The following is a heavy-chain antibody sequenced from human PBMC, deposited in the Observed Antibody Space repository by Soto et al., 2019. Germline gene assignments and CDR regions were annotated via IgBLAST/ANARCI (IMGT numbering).Heavy chain of an antibody. CDR3: ARVGTITIIGVVINLYYYYGMDV. D-gene: IGHD3-3*01. V-gene: IGHV1-3*01. Sequence: ASVKVSCKASGYTFTSYAMHWVRQAPGQRLEWMGWINAGNGNTKYSQKFQGRVTITRDTSASTAYMELSSLRSEDTAVYYCARVGTITIIGVVINLYYYYGMDVWGQGTTVTVSS. J-gene: IGHJ6*02. CDR2: INAGNGNT. CDR1: GYTFTSYA.